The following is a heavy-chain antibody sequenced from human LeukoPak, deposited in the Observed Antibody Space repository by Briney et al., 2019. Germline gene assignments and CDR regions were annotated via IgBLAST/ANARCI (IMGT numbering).Heavy chain of an antibody. CDR3: ARDSGSYYGEVYYYYMDV. CDR2: ISAYNGNT. J-gene: IGHJ6*03. CDR1: GYTFTSYG. V-gene: IGHV1-18*01. D-gene: IGHD1-26*01. Sequence: ASVKVSCKASGYTFTSYGISWVRQAPGQGLEWMGWISAYNGNTNYAQKLQGRVTMTTDTSTSTAYMELRSLRSDDTAVYYCARDSGSYYGEVYYYYMDVWGKGTTVTVSS.